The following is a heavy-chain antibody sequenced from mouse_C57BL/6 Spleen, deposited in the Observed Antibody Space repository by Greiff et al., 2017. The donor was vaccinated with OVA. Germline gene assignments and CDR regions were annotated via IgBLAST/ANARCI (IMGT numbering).Heavy chain of an antibody. Sequence: EVQLQQSGPELVKPGASVKMSCKASGYTFTDYNMHWVKQSHGKSLEWIGYINPNNGGTSYNQKFKGKATLTVNKSSSTAYMELRSLTSEDSAVYYCASYYGSSSWYFDVWGTGTTVTVSS. D-gene: IGHD1-1*01. J-gene: IGHJ1*03. CDR3: ASYYGSSSWYFDV. CDR1: GYTFTDYN. V-gene: IGHV1-22*01. CDR2: INPNNGGT.